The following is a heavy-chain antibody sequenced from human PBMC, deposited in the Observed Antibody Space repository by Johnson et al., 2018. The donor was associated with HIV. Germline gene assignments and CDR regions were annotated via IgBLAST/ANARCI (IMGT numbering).Heavy chain of an antibody. CDR2: ISSSSSTI. V-gene: IGHV3-48*01. J-gene: IGHJ3*02. CDR1: GFTFSSYS. CDR3: ARDRAFDI. Sequence: EVQLMESGGGLVQPGGSLRLSCAASGFTFSSYSMNWVRQAPEKGLEWVSYISSSSSTIYYADSVKGRFTIPRDNAKNPLYLQMNSLRAEDTAVYYCARDRAFDIWGQGTMVTVSS.